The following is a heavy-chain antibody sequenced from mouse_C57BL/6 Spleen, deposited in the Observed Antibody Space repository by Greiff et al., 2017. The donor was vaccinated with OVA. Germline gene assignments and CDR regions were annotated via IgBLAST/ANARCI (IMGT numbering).Heavy chain of an antibody. CDR3: ARWGLTTDYAMDY. CDR2: IDPNSGGT. J-gene: IGHJ4*01. Sequence: VKLQESGAELVKPGASVKLSCKASGYTFTSYWMHWVKQRPGRGLEWIGRIDPNSGGTKYNEKFKSKATLTVDKPSSTAYMQLSSLTSEDSAVYYCARWGLTTDYAMDYWGQGTSVTVSS. D-gene: IGHD1-1*01. V-gene: IGHV1-72*01. CDR1: GYTFTSYW.